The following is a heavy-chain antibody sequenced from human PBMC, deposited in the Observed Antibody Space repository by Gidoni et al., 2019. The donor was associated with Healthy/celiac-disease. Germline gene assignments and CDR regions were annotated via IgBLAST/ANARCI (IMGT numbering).Heavy chain of an antibody. V-gene: IGHV3-23*01. D-gene: IGHD3-3*01. Sequence: EVQLLEAGGGLVQHGGSLRLSCAASGSTFSSYAMSWVRQAPGKGLEWFSAISGSGGSTYYADSVKGRFTISRDNSKNTLYLQMNSLRAEDTAVYYCAKTYYDFWSGWDYWGQGTLVTVSS. J-gene: IGHJ4*02. CDR3: AKTYYDFWSGWDY. CDR2: ISGSGGST. CDR1: GSTFSSYA.